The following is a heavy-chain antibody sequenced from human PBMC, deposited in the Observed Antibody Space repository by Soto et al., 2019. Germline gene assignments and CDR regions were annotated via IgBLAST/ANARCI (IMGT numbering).Heavy chain of an antibody. CDR1: GYTFTSYD. J-gene: IGHJ5*02. D-gene: IGHD6-13*01. V-gene: IGHV1-8*01. CDR2: MNPNSGNT. CDR3: ARERSAAGTGWFDP. Sequence: QVQLVQSGAEVKKPGASVKVSCKASGYTFTSYDINWVRQATGQGLEWMGWMNPNSGNTGYAQKFQGRVTMTRNTSISTTYMELSSLRSEDTAVYFCARERSAAGTGWFDPWGQGTLVTVSS.